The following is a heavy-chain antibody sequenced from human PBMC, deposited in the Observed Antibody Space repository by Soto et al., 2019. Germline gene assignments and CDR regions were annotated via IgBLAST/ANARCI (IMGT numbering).Heavy chain of an antibody. Sequence: ASVKVSCKASGYTFTGYYMHWVRQAPGQGLEWMGWINPNSGGTNYAQKFQGRVTMTRDTSISTAYMELSRLRSDDTAVYYCARDKYDFWSGSPLPFDYWGQGTLVTVSS. CDR1: GYTFTGYY. D-gene: IGHD3-3*01. J-gene: IGHJ4*02. CDR2: INPNSGGT. V-gene: IGHV1-2*02. CDR3: ARDKYDFWSGSPLPFDY.